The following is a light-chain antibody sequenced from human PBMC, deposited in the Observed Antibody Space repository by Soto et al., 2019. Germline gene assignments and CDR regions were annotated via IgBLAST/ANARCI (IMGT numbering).Light chain of an antibody. Sequence: DIQMTQSPSTLSASVGDRVTITCRASQSLNNWLAWYQQKPGNAPKRLIYKASGLESGVTSRFSGSGSGTEFTLTISSLQPDDFATYYCQQYNSYSWTFGQGTKVEIK. CDR2: KAS. V-gene: IGKV1-5*03. J-gene: IGKJ1*01. CDR1: QSLNNW. CDR3: QQYNSYSWT.